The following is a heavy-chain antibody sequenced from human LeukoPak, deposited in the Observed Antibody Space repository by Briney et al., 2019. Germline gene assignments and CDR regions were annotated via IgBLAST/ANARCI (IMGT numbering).Heavy chain of an antibody. CDR2: INHSGST. J-gene: IGHJ3*02. D-gene: IGHD3-22*01. V-gene: IGHV4-34*01. Sequence: SETLSLTCAVYGGSFSGYYWSWIRQPPGKGLEWIGEINHSGSTNYNPSLKSRVTISVDTSKNQFSLKLSSVTAADTAVYYCARGSKDGRITMIVVVIGAFDIWGQGTMVTVSS. CDR3: ARGSKDGRITMIVVVIGAFDI. CDR1: GGSFSGYY.